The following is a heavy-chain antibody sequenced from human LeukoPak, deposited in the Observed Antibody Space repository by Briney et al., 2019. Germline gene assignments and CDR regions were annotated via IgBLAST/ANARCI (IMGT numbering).Heavy chain of an antibody. Sequence: GGSLRLSCAVSGFTFGSYTMNWVRQAPGKGLEWVSHISSTSTTYYADSVKGRFTTSRDNAKNLLYLQMNSLRDEDTAVYYCAKDLEVAYSSSWYEGAFDYWGQGTLVTVSS. CDR1: GFTFGSYT. CDR2: ISSTSTT. CDR3: AKDLEVAYSSSWYEGAFDY. D-gene: IGHD6-13*01. V-gene: IGHV3-48*02. J-gene: IGHJ4*02.